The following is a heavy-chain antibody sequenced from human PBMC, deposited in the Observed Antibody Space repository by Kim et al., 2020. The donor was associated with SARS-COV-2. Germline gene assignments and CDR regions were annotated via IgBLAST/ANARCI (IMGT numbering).Heavy chain of an antibody. J-gene: IGHJ3*02. CDR3: ARERVRVVYTNDAFDI. D-gene: IGHD4-4*01. V-gene: IGHV1-3*01. CDR1: GYTFTSYA. Sequence: ASVKVSCKASGYTFTSYAMHWVRQAPGQRLEWMGWINAGNGNTKYSQKFQGRVTITRDTSASTAYMELSSLRSEDTAVYYCARERVRVVYTNDAFDIWGQGTMVTVSS. CDR2: INAGNGNT.